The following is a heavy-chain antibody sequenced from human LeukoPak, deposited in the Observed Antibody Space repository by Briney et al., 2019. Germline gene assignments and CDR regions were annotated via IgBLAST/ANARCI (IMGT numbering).Heavy chain of an antibody. Sequence: PGGTLRLSCAASGFTFDDYAMHWVRQAPGKGLEWVAVISYDGSNKYYADSVRGRFTISRDNSKNTLYLQMNSLRAEDTAVYYCARDSGGAVAGEYSGSLYYFDYWGQGTLVTVSS. CDR1: GFTFDDYA. CDR3: ARDSGGAVAGEYSGSLYYFDY. CDR2: ISYDGSNK. J-gene: IGHJ4*02. V-gene: IGHV3-30-3*01. D-gene: IGHD1-26*01.